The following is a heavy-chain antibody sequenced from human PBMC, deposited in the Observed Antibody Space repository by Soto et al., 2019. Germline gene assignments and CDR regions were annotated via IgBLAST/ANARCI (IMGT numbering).Heavy chain of an antibody. CDR2: ISTSGSTV. V-gene: IGHV3-48*03. D-gene: IGHD2-2*01. J-gene: IGHJ4*02. Sequence: GGSLRLSCAASRFTFSTYEMNWVRQASGKGLEWVSYISTSGSTVYYADSVKGRFTISRDNTRNSLYLQMNSLRDEDTALYYCVRYCSTTLCNGVATRTFDYWGQGTLVTVSS. CDR3: VRYCSTTLCNGVATRTFDY. CDR1: RFTFSTYE.